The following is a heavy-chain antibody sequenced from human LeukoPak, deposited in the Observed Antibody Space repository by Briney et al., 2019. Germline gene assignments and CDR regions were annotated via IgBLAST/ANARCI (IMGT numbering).Heavy chain of an antibody. CDR2: IYHSGST. CDR3: ARARGYYDSSAPQGDY. V-gene: IGHV4-38-2*02. D-gene: IGHD3-22*01. Sequence: PSETLSLTCTVSGGSINNYYWGWIRQPPGKGLEWIGSIYHSGSTYYNPSLKSRVTISVDTSKNQFSLKLSSVTAADTAVYYCARARGYYDSSAPQGDYWGQGTLVTVSS. J-gene: IGHJ4*02. CDR1: GGSINNYY.